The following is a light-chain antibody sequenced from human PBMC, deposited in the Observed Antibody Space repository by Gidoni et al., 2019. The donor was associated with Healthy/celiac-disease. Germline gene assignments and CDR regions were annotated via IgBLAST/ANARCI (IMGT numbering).Light chain of an antibody. CDR3: QQYNNCPPLT. CDR2: GAS. J-gene: IGKJ1*01. V-gene: IGKV3-15*01. CDR1: QSISNN. Sequence: VMTQSPATLSASAGERATISCKASQSISNNLAWYQQKPGQAPRLLIYGASTMATGIPARFSGSGSGTEFTLTISSLQSEDFAAYYCQQYNNCPPLTFGQGTKVEIK.